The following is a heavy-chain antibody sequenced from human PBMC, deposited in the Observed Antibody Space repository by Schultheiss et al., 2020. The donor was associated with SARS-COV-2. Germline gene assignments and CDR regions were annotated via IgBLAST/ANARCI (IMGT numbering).Heavy chain of an antibody. Sequence: GGSLRLSCAASGFTFSSYGMHWVRQAPGKGLEWVSSISSSSSYIYYADSVKGRFTISRHNSKHTLYLQMNSLKAEDTAVYYCARVAAAGRRYYFDYWGQGTLVTVSS. CDR2: ISSSSSYI. CDR1: GFTFSSYG. J-gene: IGHJ4*02. D-gene: IGHD6-13*01. CDR3: ARVAAAGRRYYFDY. V-gene: IGHV3-21*04.